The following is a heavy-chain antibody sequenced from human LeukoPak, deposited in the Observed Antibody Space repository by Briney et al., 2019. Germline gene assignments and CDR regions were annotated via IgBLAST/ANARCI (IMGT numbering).Heavy chain of an antibody. CDR1: GFTFSSYA. CDR3: THPWAAVVGPN. V-gene: IGHV3-23*01. CDR2: ISGSGGST. J-gene: IGHJ4*02. D-gene: IGHD6-19*01. Sequence: PGGSLRLSCAAPGFTFSSYAMSWVRQAPGKGLEWVSAISGSGGSTYYADSVKGRFTISRDNSKNTLYLQMNSLRAEDTAVYYCTHPWAAVVGPNWGQGTLVTVSS.